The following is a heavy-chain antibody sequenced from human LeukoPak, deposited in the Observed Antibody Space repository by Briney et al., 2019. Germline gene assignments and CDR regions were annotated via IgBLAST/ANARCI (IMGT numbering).Heavy chain of an antibody. CDR1: GGTFSSYA. D-gene: IGHD3-10*01. Sequence: SVKVSCKASGGTFSSYAISWVRQAPGQGLEWMGGIIPIFGTANYAQKFHGRVTITTDESTSTAYMELSSLRSEDTAVYYCARGTMVRGVTYYYYYMDVWGKGTTVTVSS. J-gene: IGHJ6*03. V-gene: IGHV1-69*05. CDR3: ARGTMVRGVTYYYYYMDV. CDR2: IIPIFGTA.